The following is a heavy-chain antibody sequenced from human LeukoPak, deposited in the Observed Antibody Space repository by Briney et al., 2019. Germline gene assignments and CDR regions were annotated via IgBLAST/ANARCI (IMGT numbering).Heavy chain of an antibody. J-gene: IGHJ4*02. CDR2: IGGGGTNT. CDR3: AKDARGYHRPIDH. V-gene: IGHV3-23*01. CDR1: GFTFNVFA. D-gene: IGHD3-22*01. Sequence: QPGGSLRLSCATSGFTFNVFAMNWVRQAPGKGLEWVSGIGGGGTNTDYAESVKGRFTISRDNSKNTLTLQMSSLRPDDTAVYFCAKDARGYHRPIDHWGQGILVTISS.